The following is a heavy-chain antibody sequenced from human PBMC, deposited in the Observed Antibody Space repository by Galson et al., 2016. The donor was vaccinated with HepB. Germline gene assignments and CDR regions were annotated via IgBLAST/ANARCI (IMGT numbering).Heavy chain of an antibody. J-gene: IGHJ4*02. V-gene: IGHV3-33*01. CDR3: ARAIWKSSGWYFDY. CDR2: IWHDGSNK. CDR1: GFTFSSYG. Sequence: SLRLSCAASGFTFSSYGMHWVRQAPGKGLEWVALIWHDGSNKSYVDSVKGRFTISRDTSKNTVFVQMNSLRAEDTAVYYCARAIWKSSGWYFDYWGQGTLVTVSS. D-gene: IGHD6-19*01.